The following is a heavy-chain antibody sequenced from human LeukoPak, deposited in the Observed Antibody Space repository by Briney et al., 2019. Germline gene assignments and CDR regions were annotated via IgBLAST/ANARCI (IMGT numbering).Heavy chain of an antibody. CDR3: AKDSGIFPYYMDV. Sequence: PGGSLRLSCAASGFTFDDYTMHWVRQAPGKGLEWVSLISWDGGSTYYADSVKGRFTISRDNSKNSLYLQMNSLRTEDTALYYCAKDSGIFPYYMDVWGKGTTVTVSS. CDR2: ISWDGGST. V-gene: IGHV3-43*01. J-gene: IGHJ6*03. D-gene: IGHD2-15*01. CDR1: GFTFDDYT.